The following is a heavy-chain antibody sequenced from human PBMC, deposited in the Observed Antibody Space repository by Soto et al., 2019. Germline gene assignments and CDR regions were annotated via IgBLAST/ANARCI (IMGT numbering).Heavy chain of an antibody. CDR2: IYHNENT. CDR1: GDAISNSHW. CDR3: AGDPVAASGTAFDV. J-gene: IGHJ3*01. D-gene: IGHD6-13*01. Sequence: SETLSLTSAVSGDAISNSHWWSWVRQPPGKALEWIAEIYHNENTNYNSSLKSRVSISVDKSKNQFSLNLMSVTAADTAMYYCAGDPVAASGTAFDVWGQGKMVTVS. V-gene: IGHV4-4*02.